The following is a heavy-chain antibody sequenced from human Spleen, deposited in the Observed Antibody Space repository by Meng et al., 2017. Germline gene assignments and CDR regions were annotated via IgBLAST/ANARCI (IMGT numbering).Heavy chain of an antibody. CDR3: ARDEDISAAGKLFGDY. Sequence: QVELVHSGAEVKKPGASVKVSCKASGYTFTDSYVHWVRQAPGHGLEWMGWINPNSGGTNFAQKFQGRVTVTRDTSISTACMEVRRLRSDDTAMYYCARDEDISAAGKLFGDYWGQGTLVTVSS. D-gene: IGHD6-25*01. V-gene: IGHV1-2*02. CDR2: INPNSGGT. CDR1: GYTFTDSY. J-gene: IGHJ4*02.